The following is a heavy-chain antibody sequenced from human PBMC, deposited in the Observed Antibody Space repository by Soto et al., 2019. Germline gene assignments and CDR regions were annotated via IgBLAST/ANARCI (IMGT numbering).Heavy chain of an antibody. V-gene: IGHV3-30-3*01. CDR1: GSTFSSYA. Sequence: PVGSLRLSCAASGSTFSSYAMHWVRQAPGKGLEWVAVISYDGSNKNYADSVKGRVTISRDNSKNTLYLQMNSLRAEDTAVYYCARVGERRDSYNHYFDYWGQGTLVTVSS. D-gene: IGHD3-10*01. CDR2: ISYDGSNK. J-gene: IGHJ4*02. CDR3: ARVGERRDSYNHYFDY.